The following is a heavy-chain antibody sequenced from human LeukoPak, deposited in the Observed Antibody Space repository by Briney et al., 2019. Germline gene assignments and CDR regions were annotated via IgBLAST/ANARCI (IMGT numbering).Heavy chain of an antibody. CDR2: MNPNSGNT. D-gene: IGHD2-2*01. J-gene: IGHJ4*02. V-gene: IGHV1-8*01. CDR3: ARRYCSSTSCHYFDY. CDR1: GYTSSSYD. Sequence: GASVKVSCKASGYTSSSYDINWVRQATGQGLEWMGWMNPNSGNTGYAQKFQGRVTMTRNTSTSTAYMELSSLRSEDAAVYYCARRYCSSTSCHYFDYWGQGTLVTVSS.